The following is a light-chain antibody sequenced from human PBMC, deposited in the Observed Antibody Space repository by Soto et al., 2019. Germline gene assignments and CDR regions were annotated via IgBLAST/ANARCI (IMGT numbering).Light chain of an antibody. CDR3: QVWESSSDHVV. V-gene: IGLV3-21*02. CDR2: DDS. CDR1: NSGSKS. Sequence: SYELTQPPSVSVAPGQTARITCGGNNSGSKSVHWYQQKPGQAPVLVVYDDSDRPSGIPERFSGSNSGNTATLTISRVEAGDEADYYCQVWESSSDHVVFGGGTKLTVL. J-gene: IGLJ2*01.